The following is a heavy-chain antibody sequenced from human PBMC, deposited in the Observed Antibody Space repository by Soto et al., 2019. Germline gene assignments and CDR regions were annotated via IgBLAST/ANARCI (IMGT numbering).Heavy chain of an antibody. CDR2: INPNGGST. Sequence: ASLMVSCKASGYIFTNYYIHWVRQAPGQGLEWMAIINPNGGSTNCAQEFQGRITLTRDTSTSTVYMDLSSLTSEDTAVYYCARGLYSIDKWGQETLVTISS. J-gene: IGHJ4*02. CDR3: ARGLYSIDK. D-gene: IGHD2-21*01. V-gene: IGHV1-46*01. CDR1: GYIFTNYY.